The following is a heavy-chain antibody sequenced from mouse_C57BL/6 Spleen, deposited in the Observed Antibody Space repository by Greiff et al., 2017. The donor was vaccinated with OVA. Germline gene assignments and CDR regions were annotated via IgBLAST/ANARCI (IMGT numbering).Heavy chain of an antibody. CDR2: INPSTGGT. CDR1: GYSFTGYY. Sequence: VQLKESGPELVKPGASVKISCKASGYSFTGYYMNWVKQSPEKSLEWIGEINPSTGGTTYNQKFKAMATLTVDKSSSTAYMQLKSLTSEDSAVYYCARFDYRDPYAMDYWGQGTSVTVSS. CDR3: ARFDYRDPYAMDY. V-gene: IGHV1-42*01. D-gene: IGHD2-4*01. J-gene: IGHJ4*01.